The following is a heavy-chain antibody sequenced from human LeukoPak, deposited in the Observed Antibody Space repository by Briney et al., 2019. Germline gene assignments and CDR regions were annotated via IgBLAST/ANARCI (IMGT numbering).Heavy chain of an antibody. CDR2: IYHSGST. J-gene: IGHJ4*02. Sequence: SETLSLTCTVSGYSISSGYYWGWIRQPPGKGLEWIGSIYHSGSTYYNPSLKSRVTISVDTSKNQFSLKLSSVTAADTAVYYCARELDYYGSGSYGDYWGQGTLVTVSS. CDR3: ARELDYYGSGSYGDY. CDR1: GYSISSGYY. V-gene: IGHV4-38-2*02. D-gene: IGHD3-10*01.